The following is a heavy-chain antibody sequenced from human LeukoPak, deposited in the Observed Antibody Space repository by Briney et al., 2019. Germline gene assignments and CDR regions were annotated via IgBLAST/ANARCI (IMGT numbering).Heavy chain of an antibody. CDR2: IKHDESEK. Sequence: GGSLRLSCAASGFSFNRDWMDWVRQAPGKGLEWVANIKHDESEKNYLDSVKGRFTISRDNAQNSLYLQMNGLRVEDTAVYYCTRRLDDWGQGTLVTVSS. J-gene: IGHJ4*02. D-gene: IGHD3-16*01. CDR1: GFSFNRDW. CDR3: TRRLDD. V-gene: IGHV3-7*01.